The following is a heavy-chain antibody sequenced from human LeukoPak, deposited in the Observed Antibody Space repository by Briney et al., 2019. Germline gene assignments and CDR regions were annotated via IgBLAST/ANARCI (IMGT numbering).Heavy chain of an antibody. V-gene: IGHV4-30-4*08. Sequence: MPSETLSLTCTVSGGSISSSSYYWGWIRQPPGKGLEWIGYIYYSGSTYYNPSLKSRVTISVDTSKNQFSLKVSSVTAADTAVYYCARASNLLSGFDYWGQGTLVTVSS. CDR1: GGSISSSSYY. D-gene: IGHD3-10*01. CDR2: IYYSGST. J-gene: IGHJ4*02. CDR3: ARASNLLSGFDY.